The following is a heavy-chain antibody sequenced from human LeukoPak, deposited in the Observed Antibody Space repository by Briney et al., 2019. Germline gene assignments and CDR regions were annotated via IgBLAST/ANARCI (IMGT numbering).Heavy chain of an antibody. D-gene: IGHD2-21*02. V-gene: IGHV3-9*01. CDR1: GFTFDDYA. Sequence: GRSLRLSCAASGFTFDDYAMHWVRQAPGKGLEWDSGISWNSGSIGYADSVKGRFTISRDNAKNSLYLQMNSLRAEDTALYYCAKVDYCGGDCLFFDYWGQGTLVSAS. J-gene: IGHJ4*02. CDR2: ISWNSGSI. CDR3: AKVDYCGGDCLFFDY.